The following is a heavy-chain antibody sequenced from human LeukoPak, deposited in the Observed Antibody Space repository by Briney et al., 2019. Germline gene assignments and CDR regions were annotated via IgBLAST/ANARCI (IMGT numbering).Heavy chain of an antibody. CDR3: ARGETSSYDY. CDR2: ISSSSSYT. CDR1: GFTFSDYY. J-gene: IGHJ4*02. Sequence: GGSLRLSCAASGFTFSDYYMSWIRQAPGKGLEWVSYISSSSSYTNYADSVKGRFTISRDNSKNTVYLQMNSLRAEDTAVYYCARGETSSYDYWGQGTLVTVSS. D-gene: IGHD2-2*01. V-gene: IGHV3-11*03.